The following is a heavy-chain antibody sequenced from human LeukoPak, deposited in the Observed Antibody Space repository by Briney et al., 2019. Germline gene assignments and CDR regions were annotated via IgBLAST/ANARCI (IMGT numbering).Heavy chain of an antibody. CDR3: ARHSDPMVRGVDGYYFDY. V-gene: IGHV1-46*01. CDR2: INPSGGST. D-gene: IGHD3-10*01. J-gene: IGHJ4*02. Sequence: ASVKVSCKASGYTFTSYYMHWVRQAPGQGLEWMGIINPSGGSTSYAQKFQGRVTMTRDTSANQFSLKLSSVTAADTAVYYCARHSDPMVRGVDGYYFDYWGQGTLVTVSS. CDR1: GYTFTSYY.